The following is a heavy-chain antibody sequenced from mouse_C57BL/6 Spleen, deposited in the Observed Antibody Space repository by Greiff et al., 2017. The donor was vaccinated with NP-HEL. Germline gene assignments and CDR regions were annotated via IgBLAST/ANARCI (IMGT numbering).Heavy chain of an antibody. CDR1: GYTFTDYY. CDR2: IYPGSGNT. V-gene: IGHV1-76*01. D-gene: IGHD1-1*01. Sequence: QVQLKQSGAELVRPGASVKLSCKASGYTFTDYYINWVKQRPGQGLEWIARIYPGSGNTYYNEKFKGKATLTAEKSSSTAYMQLSSLTSEDSAVYFCARSVLDPYWYFDVWGTGTTVTVSS. J-gene: IGHJ1*03. CDR3: ARSVLDPYWYFDV.